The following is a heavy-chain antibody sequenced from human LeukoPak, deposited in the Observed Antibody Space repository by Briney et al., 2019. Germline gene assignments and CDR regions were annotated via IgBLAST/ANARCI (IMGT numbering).Heavy chain of an antibody. D-gene: IGHD6-6*01. CDR3: ARSASIAARVDY. Sequence: GGSLRLSCAASGFTFSSYSMNWVRQAPGKGLEWVAVISYDGSNKYYADSVKGRFTISRDNSKNTLYLQMNSLRAEDTAVYYCARSASIAARVDYWGQGTLVTVSS. CDR1: GFTFSSYS. CDR2: ISYDGSNK. J-gene: IGHJ4*02. V-gene: IGHV3-30*03.